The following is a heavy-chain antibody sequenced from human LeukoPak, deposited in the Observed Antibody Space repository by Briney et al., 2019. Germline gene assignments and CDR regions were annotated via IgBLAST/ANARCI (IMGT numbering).Heavy chain of an antibody. CDR2: ISNSDTTI. CDR1: GFTFSSYE. D-gene: IGHD6-19*01. Sequence: GGSLRLSCAASGFTFSSYEMNWVRQAPGKGLEWVSYISNSDTTIYYADSVKGRFTISRDNAKNSLYLQMSSLRAEDTALYYCATGGASGWSYWGQGTLVTVSS. V-gene: IGHV3-48*03. CDR3: ATGGASGWSY. J-gene: IGHJ4*02.